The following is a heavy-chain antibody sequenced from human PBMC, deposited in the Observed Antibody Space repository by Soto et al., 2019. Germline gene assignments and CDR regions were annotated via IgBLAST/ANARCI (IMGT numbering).Heavy chain of an antibody. D-gene: IGHD3-22*01. J-gene: IGHJ4*02. CDR3: TTESVFTMIVVYDY. V-gene: IGHV3-15*01. CDR2: IKSKTDGGTT. Sequence: EVQLVESGGGLVKPGGSLRLSCAASGFTFSNAWMSWVRQAPGKGLEWVGRIKSKTDGGTTDYAAPVKGRFTISRDDSKNRLYLQMNSLKSEDTAVYYCTTESVFTMIVVYDYWGQGSLVSVSS. CDR1: GFTFSNAW.